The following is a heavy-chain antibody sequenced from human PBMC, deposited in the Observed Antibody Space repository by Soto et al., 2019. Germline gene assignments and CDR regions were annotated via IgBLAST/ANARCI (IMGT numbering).Heavy chain of an antibody. V-gene: IGHV1-69*01. CDR2: IIPIFGTA. J-gene: IGHJ5*02. CDR3: AREGGARLRYFDWSWLHWFDP. D-gene: IGHD3-9*01. CDR1: GGTFSSYA. Sequence: QVQLVQSGAEVKKPGSSVKVSCKASGGTFSSYAISWVRQAPGQGLEWMGGIIPIFGTANYAQKFQGRVTNTADESTSTAYMELSSRRSEDTAVYYCAREGGARLRYFDWSWLHWFDPWGQGTLVTVSS.